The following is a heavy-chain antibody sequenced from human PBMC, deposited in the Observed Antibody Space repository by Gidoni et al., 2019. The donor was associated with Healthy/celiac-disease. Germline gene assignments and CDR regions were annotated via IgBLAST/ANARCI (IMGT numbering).Heavy chain of an antibody. Sequence: EVQLVESGGGLVQPGRSLRLSCAASGFTFDDYAMHWVRQAPGKGLGWVSGFSWNSGSIGYADSVKGRFTISRDNAKNSLYLQMNSLRAEDTALYYCAKEGNPYYYDSSGYFDWGQGTLVTVSS. J-gene: IGHJ4*02. CDR1: GFTFDDYA. V-gene: IGHV3-9*01. D-gene: IGHD3-22*01. CDR3: AKEGNPYYYDSSGYFD. CDR2: FSWNSGSI.